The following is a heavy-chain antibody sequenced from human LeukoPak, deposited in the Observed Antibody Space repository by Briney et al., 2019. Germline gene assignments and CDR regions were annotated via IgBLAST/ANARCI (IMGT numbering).Heavy chain of an antibody. J-gene: IGHJ3*02. CDR3: ARHYDPQPFDVFDI. CDR2: IYHSGST. D-gene: IGHD3-3*01. Sequence: SETLSLTCTVSDYSISSGHYWGWIRQPPGKGLEWIGSIYHSGSTYYNPSLKSRVTISVDTSKNQVSLKLSSVTAADTAVYYCARHYDPQPFDVFDIWGRGTMVTVSS. V-gene: IGHV4-38-2*02. CDR1: DYSISSGHY.